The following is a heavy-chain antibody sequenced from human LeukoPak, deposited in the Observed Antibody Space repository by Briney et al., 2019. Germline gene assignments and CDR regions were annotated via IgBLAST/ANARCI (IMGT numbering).Heavy chain of an antibody. D-gene: IGHD4-17*01. Sequence: ASVKVSCKASGYTFTSYGISWVRQAPGQRLEWMGWINAGSGNTKYSQKFQGRVTITRDTSASTAYMELSSLRSEDTAVYYCASGPPDYVDAFDIWGQGTMVTVSS. CDR2: INAGSGNT. CDR3: ASGPPDYVDAFDI. V-gene: IGHV1-3*01. J-gene: IGHJ3*02. CDR1: GYTFTSYG.